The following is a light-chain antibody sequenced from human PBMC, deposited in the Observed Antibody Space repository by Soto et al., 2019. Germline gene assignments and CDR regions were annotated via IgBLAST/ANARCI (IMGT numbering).Light chain of an antibody. CDR3: GANAGSNTWV. V-gene: IGLV2-8*01. J-gene: IGLJ3*02. CDR2: EVN. CDR1: SGDVGAYNY. Sequence: QSALTQSPSASASPGQSVTISCTGSSGDVGAYNYVSWYQQHPGKAPKLIIYEVNKRPSGVPDRFSGSKSGITASRTVSGLQADDEADYYCGANAGSNTWVFGGGTKLTVL.